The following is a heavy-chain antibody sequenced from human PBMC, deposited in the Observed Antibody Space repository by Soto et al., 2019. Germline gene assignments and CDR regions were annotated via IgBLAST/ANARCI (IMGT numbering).Heavy chain of an antibody. CDR3: ARGPPPGLAYYDILTGYYQTLDY. Sequence: QLQLQESGPGLVKPSETLSLTCTVSGGSISSSSYYWGWIRQPPGKGLEWIGSIYYSGSTYYNPSLKRRVTISGNTSKNQFSLKLSSVTAADTAVYFCARGPPPGLAYYDILTGYYQTLDYWGQGTLVTVSS. J-gene: IGHJ4*02. D-gene: IGHD3-9*01. CDR2: IYYSGST. CDR1: GGSISSSSYY. V-gene: IGHV4-39*01.